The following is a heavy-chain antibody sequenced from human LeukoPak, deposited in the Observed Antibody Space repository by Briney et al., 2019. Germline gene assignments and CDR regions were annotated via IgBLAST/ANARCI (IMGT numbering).Heavy chain of an antibody. D-gene: IGHD1-26*01. CDR2: ISGSGGST. J-gene: IGHJ4*02. CDR1: GFTFCSYA. Sequence: GGALRLSCAASGFTFCSYAMSWVRQAPGEGVEGVSAISGSGGSTYYADSVKGRFTISRDNSKNTLYLQMNSLRAEDTAVYYCAKTEGSYTSYFDYWGQGTLVTVSS. V-gene: IGHV3-23*01. CDR3: AKTEGSYTSYFDY.